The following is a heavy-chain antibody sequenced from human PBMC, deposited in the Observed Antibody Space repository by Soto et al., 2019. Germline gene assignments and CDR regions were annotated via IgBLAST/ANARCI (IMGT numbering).Heavy chain of an antibody. CDR1: GFTFSSYS. CDR2: ISSSSSYI. D-gene: IGHD2-15*01. CDR3: ARVVGYCSGGSCSYFDY. J-gene: IGHJ4*02. V-gene: IGHV3-21*01. Sequence: GGSLRLSCAASGFTFSSYSMNWVRQAPGKGLEWVSSISSSSSYIYYADSVKGRFTISRDNAKNSLYLQMNSLRAEDTAVYYCARVVGYCSGGSCSYFDYWGQGTLVTVSS.